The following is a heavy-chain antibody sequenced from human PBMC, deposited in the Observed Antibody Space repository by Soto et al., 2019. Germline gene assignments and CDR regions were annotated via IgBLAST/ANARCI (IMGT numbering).Heavy chain of an antibody. CDR2: INHSGST. Sequence: SETLSLTCAVYGGSFSGYYWSWIRQPPGKGLEWIGEINHSGSTNYNPSLKSRVTISVDTSKNQFSLKLSSVTAADTAMYYCARSIVVGPAATGYYYYYYYMDVWGKGTTVTVSS. D-gene: IGHD2-2*01. CDR3: ARSIVVGPAATGYYYYYYYMDV. J-gene: IGHJ6*03. CDR1: GGSFSGYY. V-gene: IGHV4-34*01.